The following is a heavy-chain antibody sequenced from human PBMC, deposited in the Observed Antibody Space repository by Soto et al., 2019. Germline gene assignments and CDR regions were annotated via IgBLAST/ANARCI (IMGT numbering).Heavy chain of an antibody. Sequence: LSLSCAASGFTFSSYAMSWFRQAPGKGLEWVSAISGSGGITYYADSVKGRFTISRDNSKNTLYRQMNSLRAEDTSVYYCAKSDPNSTWIQLSPYYYYYGMDXWGQGTTVTVS. CDR2: ISGSGGIT. V-gene: IGHV3-23*01. CDR1: GFTFSSYA. J-gene: IGHJ6*02. CDR3: AKSDPNSTWIQLSPYYYYYGMDX. D-gene: IGHD5-18*01.